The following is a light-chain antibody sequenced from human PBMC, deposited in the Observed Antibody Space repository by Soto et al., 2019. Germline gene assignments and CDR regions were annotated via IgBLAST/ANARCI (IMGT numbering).Light chain of an antibody. CDR1: QSVLYSSNNKNY. J-gene: IGKJ2*01. CDR3: QQYYSTPYT. V-gene: IGKV4-1*01. Sequence: DIVMTQSPDSLAVSLGERATINCKSSQSVLYSSNNKNYLAWYQQKPGQPPKLLIYWASTRESGVPDRFSGSGSGTDFILTISSLQAEDVALYYCQQYYSTPYTFGQGTKREIK. CDR2: WAS.